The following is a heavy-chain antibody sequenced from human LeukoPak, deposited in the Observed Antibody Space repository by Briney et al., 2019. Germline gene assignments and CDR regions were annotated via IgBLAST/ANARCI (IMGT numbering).Heavy chain of an antibody. J-gene: IGHJ4*02. D-gene: IGHD3-22*01. Sequence: VKVSCKPSGGTFSSYAISWVRQAPGQGLEWMGGIIPIFGTANYAQKFQGRVTITTDESTSTAYMELSSLRSEDTAVYYCARGPLEQYYYDSSGYYYPFDYWGQGTLVTVSS. V-gene: IGHV1-69*05. CDR1: GGTFSSYA. CDR3: ARGPLEQYYYDSSGYYYPFDY. CDR2: IIPIFGTA.